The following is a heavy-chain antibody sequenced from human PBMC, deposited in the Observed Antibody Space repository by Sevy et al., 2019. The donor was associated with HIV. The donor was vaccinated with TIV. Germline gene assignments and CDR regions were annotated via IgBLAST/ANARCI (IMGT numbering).Heavy chain of an antibody. Sequence: ATVKVSCKASGYTFTSYAMNWVRQAPGQGLEWMGWINTNTGNPTYAQGFTGRFVFSLDTSVSTAYLQISSLKAEDTAVYYCARGELGGGFGGVINYYYGMDVWGQGTTVTVSS. D-gene: IGHD3-3*01. J-gene: IGHJ6*02. V-gene: IGHV7-4-1*02. CDR3: ARGELGGGFGGVINYYYGMDV. CDR2: INTNTGNP. CDR1: GYTFTSYA.